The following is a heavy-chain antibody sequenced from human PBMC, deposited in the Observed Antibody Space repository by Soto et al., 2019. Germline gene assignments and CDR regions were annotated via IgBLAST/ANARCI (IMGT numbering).Heavy chain of an antibody. CDR2: ISAYNGNT. CDR1: GYTFTSYG. J-gene: IGHJ4*02. V-gene: IGHV1-18*01. Sequence: ASVKVSCKASGYTFTSYGISWVRQAPGQGLEWMGWISAYNGNTNYAQKLQGRVTMTTDTSTSTAYMELRSLRSDDTAVYYCARDRSPDKWNYVWYFDYWGQGTLVTVSA. D-gene: IGHD1-7*01. CDR3: ARDRSPDKWNYVWYFDY.